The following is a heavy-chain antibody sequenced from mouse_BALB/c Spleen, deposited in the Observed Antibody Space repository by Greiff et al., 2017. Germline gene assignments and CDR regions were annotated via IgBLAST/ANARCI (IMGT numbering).Heavy chain of an antibody. CDR1: GYSITSDYA. V-gene: IGHV3-2*02. D-gene: IGHD1-2*01. CDR2: ISYSGST. CDR3: AREGAITTYAMDY. J-gene: IGHJ4*01. Sequence: EVKLMESGPGLVKPSQSLSLTCTVTGYSITSDYAWNWIRQFPGNKLEWMGYISYSGSTSYNPSLKSRISITRATSKNQFFLQLNSVTTEDTATYNCAREGAITTYAMDYWGQGTSVTVSS.